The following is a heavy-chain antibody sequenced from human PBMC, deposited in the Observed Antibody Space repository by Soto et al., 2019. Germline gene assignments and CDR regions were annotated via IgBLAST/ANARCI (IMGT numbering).Heavy chain of an antibody. V-gene: IGHV3-53*01. CDR3: ATWHEREHAYDV. J-gene: IGHJ3*01. CDR2: LYDVDGS. D-gene: IGHD1-1*01. Sequence: GALRLSCAASGLTVSGKKYVAWVRQAPGKGLEWVSALYDVDGSFYSDSVKGRFTTSSDSSKTTVYLQMNDLRPADTAVYYCATWHEREHAYDVWGQGTTVTVSS. CDR1: GLTVSGKKY.